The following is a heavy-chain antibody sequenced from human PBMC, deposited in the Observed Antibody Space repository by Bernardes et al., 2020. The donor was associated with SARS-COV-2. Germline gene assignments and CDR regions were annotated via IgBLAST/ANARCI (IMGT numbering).Heavy chain of an antibody. D-gene: IGHD1-1*01. J-gene: IGHJ4*02. Sequence: ASVKVSCKASGYTFTSYYMHWVRQAPGQGLEWMGIINPSGGSTSYAQKFQGRVTMTRDTSTSTVYMELSSLRSEDTAVYYCTTSLIAGATERDHWGQGTLVTVSS. CDR3: TTSLIAGATERDH. V-gene: IGHV1-46*01. CDR1: GYTFTSYY. CDR2: INPSGGST.